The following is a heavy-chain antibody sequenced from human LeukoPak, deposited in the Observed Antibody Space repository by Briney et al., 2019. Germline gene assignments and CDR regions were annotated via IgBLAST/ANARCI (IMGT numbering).Heavy chain of an antibody. CDR2: IKPDGSEK. J-gene: IGHJ4*02. Sequence: PGGSLRLSCAVSGFTFSSYWMNWVRQAPGKGPEWVANIKPDGSEKFYVDSVKGRFTVSRDNAKNLLYLQMNSLRTEDTAVFYCARDRDLLTGNYYGYWGQGTLVTVSS. D-gene: IGHD3-9*01. CDR1: GFTFSSYW. CDR3: ARDRDLLTGNYYGY. V-gene: IGHV3-7*01.